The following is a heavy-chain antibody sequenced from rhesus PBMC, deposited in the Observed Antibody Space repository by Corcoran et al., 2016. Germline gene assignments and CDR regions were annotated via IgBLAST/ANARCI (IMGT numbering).Heavy chain of an antibody. Sequence: EVQLVESGGGLVQPGGSLRLSCAASGFTFSSYGMSWVRPAPGKGLEGVSSISSASSYIYYADSVKGRLTISRDNAKNSRSLQMNSLRAEDTAVYYCTGAGNYRYFDYWGQGVLVTVSS. J-gene: IGHJ4*01. CDR2: ISSASSYI. D-gene: IGHD1-44*01. V-gene: IGHV3S16*01. CDR3: TGAGNYRYFDY. CDR1: GFTFSSYG.